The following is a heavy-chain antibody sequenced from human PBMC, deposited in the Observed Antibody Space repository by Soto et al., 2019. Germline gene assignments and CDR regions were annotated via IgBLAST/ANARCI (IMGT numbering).Heavy chain of an antibody. J-gene: IGHJ4*02. CDR2: ISYDGSNK. CDR1: GFTFSSYG. Sequence: HPGGSLRLSCAASGFTFSSYGMHWVRQAPGKGLEWVAVISYDGSNKYYADSVKGRFTISRDNSKNTLYLQMNSLRAEDTAVYYCAKVRIRQWLDEEALDYWGQGTLVTVSS. D-gene: IGHD6-19*01. CDR3: AKVRIRQWLDEEALDY. V-gene: IGHV3-30*18.